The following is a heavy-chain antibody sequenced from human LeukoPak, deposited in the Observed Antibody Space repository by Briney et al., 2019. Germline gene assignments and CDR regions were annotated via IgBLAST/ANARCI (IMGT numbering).Heavy chain of an antibody. V-gene: IGHV3-21*04. J-gene: IGHJ4*02. CDR1: GFSFSSYS. CDR3: AKDDGWVQYAN. Sequence: GGSLRLSCAASGFSFSSYSMNWVRQAPGKGLEWVSSISSTSRSSYIFYAESVKGRFTISRDNTKNSLFLQMNSLRAEDTAVYYCAKDDGWVQYANWGQGTLVTVSS. CDR2: ISSTSRSSYI. D-gene: IGHD5-24*01.